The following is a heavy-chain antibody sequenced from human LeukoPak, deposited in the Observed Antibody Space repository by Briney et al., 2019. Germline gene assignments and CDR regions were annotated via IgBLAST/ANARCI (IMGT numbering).Heavy chain of an antibody. CDR3: ARTPPEVYGGNYNWFDP. V-gene: IGHV1-69*01. CDR2: IIPIFGTA. Sequence: SVKVSCKASGGTFSSYAISWVRQAPGQGLEWMGGIIPIFGTANYAQKFQGRVTITADESTSTAYMELSSLRSEDTAVYYCARTPPEVYGGNYNWFDPWGQGTLVTVSS. CDR1: GGTFSSYA. J-gene: IGHJ5*02. D-gene: IGHD4-23*01.